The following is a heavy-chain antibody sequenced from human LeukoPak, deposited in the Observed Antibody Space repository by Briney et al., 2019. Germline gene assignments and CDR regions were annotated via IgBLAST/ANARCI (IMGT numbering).Heavy chain of an antibody. D-gene: IGHD3-10*01. CDR1: GYTFTSYY. J-gene: IGHJ4*02. V-gene: IGHV1-46*01. Sequence: ASVKVSCKASGYTFTSYYMHWVRQAPGQGLEWMGIINPSGGSTSYAQKFQGRVTMTRDTSISTAYMELSRLRSDDTAVYYCAREKYYGSGSPQGKIYYFDYWGQGTLVTVSS. CDR2: INPSGGST. CDR3: AREKYYGSGSPQGKIYYFDY.